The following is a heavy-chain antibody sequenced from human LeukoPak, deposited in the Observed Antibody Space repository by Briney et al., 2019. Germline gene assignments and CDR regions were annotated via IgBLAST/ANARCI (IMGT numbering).Heavy chain of an antibody. D-gene: IGHD3-10*01. CDR2: LRHDGSNK. J-gene: IGHJ4*02. CDR1: GFSFSDYV. Sequence: TGRSLRLSCAASGFSFSDYVMHWVRQAPGKGLGWVAFLRHDGSNKNYADSVKGRFTISRDNSKNTLSLQMNSLRAEDTAMYYCAKDYIAYDSGSFCHYWGQGTLVTVSS. CDR3: AKDYIAYDSGSFCHY. V-gene: IGHV3-30*02.